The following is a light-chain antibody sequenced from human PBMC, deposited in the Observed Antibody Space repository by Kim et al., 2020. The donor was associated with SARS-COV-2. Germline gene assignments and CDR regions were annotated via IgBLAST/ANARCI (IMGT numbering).Light chain of an antibody. CDR3: QQHSDWPLT. J-gene: IGKJ4*01. Sequence: PGEGATLSCRASQTIRNNYLAWYQQKPGQAPRPLIYLASTRATGIPARFSGSGSGTEFTLSISSLQSEDSAIYYCQQHSDWPLTFGGGTRVEIK. V-gene: IGKV3-15*01. CDR1: QTIRNN. CDR2: LAS.